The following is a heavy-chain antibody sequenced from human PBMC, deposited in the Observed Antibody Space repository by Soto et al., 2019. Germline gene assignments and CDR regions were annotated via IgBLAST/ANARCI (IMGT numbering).Heavy chain of an antibody. J-gene: IGHJ5*02. Sequence: GGSLRLSCAASGFTFSSYAMSWVRQAPGKGLEWVSAISGSGGSTYYADSVKGRFTISRDNSKNTLYLQMNSLRAEDTAVYYCAKATYYDILTGYSQFSSWGKGTLVPVSP. D-gene: IGHD3-9*01. CDR1: GFTFSSYA. V-gene: IGHV3-23*01. CDR2: ISGSGGST. CDR3: AKATYYDILTGYSQFSS.